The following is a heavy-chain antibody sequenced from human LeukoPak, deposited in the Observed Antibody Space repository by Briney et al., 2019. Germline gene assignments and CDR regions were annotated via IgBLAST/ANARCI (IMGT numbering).Heavy chain of an antibody. CDR3: ARVGTFGGVIVDY. CDR2: INHSGST. D-gene: IGHD3-16*02. J-gene: IGHJ4*02. Sequence: PSETLSLTCAVYGGSFSGYYWSWIRQPPGKGLEWIGEINHSGSTNYNPSLKSRVTISVDTSKNQLSLKLSSVTAADTAVYYCARVGTFGGVIVDYWGQGTLVTVSS. CDR1: GGSFSGYY. V-gene: IGHV4-34*01.